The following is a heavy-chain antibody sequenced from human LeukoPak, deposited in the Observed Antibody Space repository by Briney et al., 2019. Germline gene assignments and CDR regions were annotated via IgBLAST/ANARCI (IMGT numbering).Heavy chain of an antibody. V-gene: IGHV3-23*01. CDR2: VTDSASST. CDR1: GFTFRSYA. D-gene: IGHD1-14*01. J-gene: IGHJ5*02. CDR3: AKGWYNGPNWFDP. Sequence: PGGSLRLSCAGSGFTFRSYAMSWVRQAPGKGLEWVSGVTDSASSTYYADSVKGRFTISRDNSKNILYLQMNSLRVEDTAVYYCAKGWYNGPNWFDPRGQGTLVTVSS.